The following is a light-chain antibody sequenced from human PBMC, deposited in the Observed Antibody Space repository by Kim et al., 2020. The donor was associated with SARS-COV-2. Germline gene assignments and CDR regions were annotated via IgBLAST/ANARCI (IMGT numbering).Light chain of an antibody. Sequence: IVLTQSPATLSLSPGERATLSCRASQSVSSLAWYQQKPGQATRLLIYDASNRATGIAARFSGSGSGTDFTLTIRSLEPEDSAVYFCQHSTRWPPVPTFGGGTKVDIK. CDR2: DAS. V-gene: IGKV3-11*01. CDR3: QHSTRWPPVPT. CDR1: QSVSS. J-gene: IGKJ4*01.